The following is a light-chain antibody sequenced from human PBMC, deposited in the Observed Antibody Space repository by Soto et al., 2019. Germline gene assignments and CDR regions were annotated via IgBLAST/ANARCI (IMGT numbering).Light chain of an antibody. CDR3: QQYNNWPPIT. V-gene: IGKV3-15*01. Sequence: SPGTLSVSPGERATLCCRASQSVSIKLAWYQQKPGQAPRLLIYDTSTRATGIPARFSGSGSGTEFTLTISSLQSEDFAVYYCQQYNNWPPITFGQGTRLEIK. CDR2: DTS. CDR1: QSVSIK. J-gene: IGKJ5*01.